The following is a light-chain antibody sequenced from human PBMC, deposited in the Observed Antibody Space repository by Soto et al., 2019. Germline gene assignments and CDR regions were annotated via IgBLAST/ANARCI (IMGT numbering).Light chain of an antibody. Sequence: QSVLTQPPSVSGAPGQRVTISCTGSSSNIGAGYDVHWYQQLPGTAPKLLIYGNSNRPSGVPDRFSGSKSGTSASLAITWLQAEDEADYYCQSYDSSLSARYVFGTGTKLTVL. CDR2: GNS. V-gene: IGLV1-40*01. J-gene: IGLJ1*01. CDR1: SSNIGAGYD. CDR3: QSYDSSLSARYV.